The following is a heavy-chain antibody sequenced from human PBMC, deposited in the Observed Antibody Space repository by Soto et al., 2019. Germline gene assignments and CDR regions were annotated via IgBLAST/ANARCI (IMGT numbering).Heavy chain of an antibody. Sequence: GGSLSLSCAASGFTFDDYAMHWVRQAPGKGLEWVSGISWNSGSIGYADSVKGRFTISRDNAKNSLYLQMNSLRAEDTALYYCAKPYSSSWYTAFDIWGQGTMVTVSS. V-gene: IGHV3-9*01. CDR1: GFTFDDYA. J-gene: IGHJ3*02. CDR3: AKPYSSSWYTAFDI. CDR2: ISWNSGSI. D-gene: IGHD6-13*01.